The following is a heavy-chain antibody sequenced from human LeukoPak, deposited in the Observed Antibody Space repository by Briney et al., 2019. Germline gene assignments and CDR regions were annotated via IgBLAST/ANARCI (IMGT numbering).Heavy chain of an antibody. Sequence: GGSLRLSCAALGFNFSSFSMGWVRQAPGKGLEWLSYITSTSSATYYADSLQGRFTISRENAKNSLYLQINSLRADDTAVYYCARAIASYGDSAYWGQGTLVTVSS. CDR1: GFNFSSFS. D-gene: IGHD5-18*01. CDR2: ITSTSSAT. J-gene: IGHJ4*02. CDR3: ARAIASYGDSAY. V-gene: IGHV3-48*04.